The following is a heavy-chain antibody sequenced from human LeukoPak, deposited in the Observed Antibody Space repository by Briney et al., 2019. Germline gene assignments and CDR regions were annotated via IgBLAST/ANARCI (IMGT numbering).Heavy chain of an antibody. Sequence: GGSLRLSCAASGFTFSSYAMSWVRQAPGKGLEWVSAISGSGGSTYYADSVKGRFTISRDNSKNTLYLQMNSLRAEDTAVYYCARGLKATIKRIDAFDIWGQGTMVTVSS. CDR3: ARGLKATIKRIDAFDI. J-gene: IGHJ3*02. D-gene: IGHD5-12*01. CDR2: ISGSGGST. V-gene: IGHV3-23*01. CDR1: GFTFSSYA.